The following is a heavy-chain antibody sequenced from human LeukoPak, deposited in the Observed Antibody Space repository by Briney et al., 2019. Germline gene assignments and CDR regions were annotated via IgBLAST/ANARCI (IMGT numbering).Heavy chain of an antibody. Sequence: SETLPLTCTVSGGSIRRHYWSWIRQSPGKGLEWIGYISHSGNTNYNPSLRSRVSISMDTSKSQFSLKLSSVTAADTAVYYCARVIYDILNEYPAHYFDSWGQGTLVTVSS. CDR3: ARVIYDILNEYPAHYFDS. J-gene: IGHJ4*02. CDR1: GGSIRRHY. CDR2: ISHSGNT. V-gene: IGHV4-59*11. D-gene: IGHD3-9*01.